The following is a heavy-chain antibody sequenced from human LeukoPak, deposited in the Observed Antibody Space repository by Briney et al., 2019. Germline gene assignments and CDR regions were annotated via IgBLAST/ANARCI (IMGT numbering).Heavy chain of an antibody. J-gene: IGHJ4*02. CDR1: GFTFSTYA. CDR3: ARDEYYDSSGYLQDY. D-gene: IGHD3-22*01. V-gene: IGHV3-30*04. Sequence: GRSLRLSCAASGFTFSTYAMNWVRQAPGKGLEWVAVISYDGRQNYYADSVKGRFTIARDNAKNSLYLQMNSLRAEDTVVYYCARDEYYDSSGYLQDYWGQGTLVTVSS. CDR2: ISYDGRQN.